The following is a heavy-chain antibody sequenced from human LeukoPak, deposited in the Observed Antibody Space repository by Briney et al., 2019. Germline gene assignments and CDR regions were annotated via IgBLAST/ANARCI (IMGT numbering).Heavy chain of an antibody. J-gene: IGHJ6*03. CDR2: INHSGST. CDR3: ARLYCSGGSCYRAWGLDYYYYMDV. V-gene: IGHV4-34*01. D-gene: IGHD2-15*01. CDR1: GGSFSGYY. Sequence: SETLSLTCAVYGGSFSGYYWSWIRQPPGKGLEWIGEINHSGSTNYNPSLKSRVTISVDTSKNQFSLKLSSVTAADTAVYYCARLYCSGGSCYRAWGLDYYYYMDVWGKGTTVTISS.